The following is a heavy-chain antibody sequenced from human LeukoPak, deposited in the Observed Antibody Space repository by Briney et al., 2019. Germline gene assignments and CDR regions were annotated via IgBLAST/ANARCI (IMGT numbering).Heavy chain of an antibody. J-gene: IGHJ3*02. CDR3: VYGGNSTCFDI. CDR2: INSDGSST. D-gene: IGHD4-23*01. Sequence: GGSLRLSCAASGFTFSSYWMHWVRQAPGKGLVWVSRINSDGSSTTYADSVKGRFTISRDNAKNTLYLHMNGLRADDTAVYYCVYGGNSTCFDIWGQGTMVTVSS. V-gene: IGHV3-74*01. CDR1: GFTFSSYW.